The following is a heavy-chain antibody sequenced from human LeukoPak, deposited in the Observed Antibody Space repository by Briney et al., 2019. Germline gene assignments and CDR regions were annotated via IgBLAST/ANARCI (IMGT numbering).Heavy chain of an antibody. CDR2: INWNGGST. Sequence: GGSLRLSCAASGFTFDDYGMSWVRQAPGKGLEWVSGINWNGGSTGYADSVKGRFTISRDNAKQSVYLQMNSLRAEDTAVYYCGRGRGGNYGGNSGHFDLWGQGTLVTVSS. CDR3: GRGRGGNYGGNSGHFDL. D-gene: IGHD4-23*01. J-gene: IGHJ4*02. V-gene: IGHV3-20*04. CDR1: GFTFDDYG.